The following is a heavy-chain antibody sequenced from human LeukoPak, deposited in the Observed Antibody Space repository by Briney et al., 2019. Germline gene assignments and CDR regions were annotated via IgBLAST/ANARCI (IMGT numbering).Heavy chain of an antibody. CDR2: IYYSGST. J-gene: IGHJ4*02. D-gene: IGHD3-22*01. CDR1: GGSISSSSYY. CDR3: ARHRIYDSSGYPFDY. Sequence: SETLSLTRTVSGGSISSSSYYRGWIRPPPGKGREWVGCIYYSGSTYYNPSLKSRVTISVDTSKNQFSLKLSSVTAADTAVYYCARHRIYDSSGYPFDYWGQGTLVTVSS. V-gene: IGHV4-39*01.